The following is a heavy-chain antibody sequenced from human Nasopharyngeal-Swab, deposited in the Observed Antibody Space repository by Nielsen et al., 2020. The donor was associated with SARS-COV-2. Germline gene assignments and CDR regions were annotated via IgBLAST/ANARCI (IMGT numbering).Heavy chain of an antibody. CDR2: IYYSGST. CDR1: GGSISSNSYY. V-gene: IGHV4-61*05. Sequence: GSLRLSCTVSGGSISSNSYYWSWIRQPPGKGLEWIGYIYYSGSTNYNPSLKSRVTISVDTSKNQFSLKLSSVTAADTAVYYCARHGVIAVTYYYYYYMDVWGKGTTVTVSS. D-gene: IGHD6-19*01. CDR3: ARHGVIAVTYYYYYYMDV. J-gene: IGHJ6*03.